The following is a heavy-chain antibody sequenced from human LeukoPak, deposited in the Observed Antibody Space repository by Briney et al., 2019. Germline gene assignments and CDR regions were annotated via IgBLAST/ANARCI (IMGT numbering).Heavy chain of an antibody. Sequence: ASVKVSCKASGYTFTGYYMHWVRQAPGQGLEWMGIINPSTGSTSYSQKFQGRVTMTRDMSTSTVYMELSSLRSEDTALYYCARGVHVRVYDSNPHYGHYWGQGTLVTVSS. CDR1: GYTFTGYY. CDR2: INPSTGST. J-gene: IGHJ4*02. V-gene: IGHV1-46*01. D-gene: IGHD3-22*01. CDR3: ARGVHVRVYDSNPHYGHY.